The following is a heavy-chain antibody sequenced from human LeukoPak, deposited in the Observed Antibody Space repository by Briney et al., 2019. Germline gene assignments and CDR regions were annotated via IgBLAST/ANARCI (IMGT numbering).Heavy chain of an antibody. Sequence: GGSLRLTCAASGFTFSSYWMHWVGQAPGKGLVGVSRINSDGSSTSYADSVKGRFTISRDNAKNTLYLQMNSLRAEDTAVYYCARAVRYCTNGLCYPYYFDYWGQGTLVTVSS. CDR2: INSDGSST. CDR3: ARAVRYCTNGLCYPYYFDY. CDR1: GFTFSSYW. V-gene: IGHV3-74*01. J-gene: IGHJ4*02. D-gene: IGHD2-8*01.